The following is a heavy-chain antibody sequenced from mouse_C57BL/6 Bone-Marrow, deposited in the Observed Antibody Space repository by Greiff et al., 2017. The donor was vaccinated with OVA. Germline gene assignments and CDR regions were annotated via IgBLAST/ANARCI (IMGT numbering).Heavy chain of an antibody. CDR1: GYTFTSYW. CDR3: ARGLRYFDV. V-gene: IGHV1-55*01. D-gene: IGHD2-4*01. CDR2: IYPGSGST. Sequence: VQLQQPGAELVKPGASVKMSCKASGYTFTSYWITWVKQRPGQGLEWIGDIYPGSGSTNYNEKFKSKAILTVDTSSSTAYMQLSSLTSEVSAVYYCARGLRYFDVWGTGTTVTVSS. J-gene: IGHJ1*03.